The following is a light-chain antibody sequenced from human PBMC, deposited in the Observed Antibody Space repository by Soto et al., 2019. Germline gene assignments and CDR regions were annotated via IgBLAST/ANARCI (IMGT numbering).Light chain of an antibody. V-gene: IGKV3-20*01. J-gene: IGKJ5*01. CDR2: GAS. CDR3: QQYGSSPLIT. CDR1: QSVSID. Sequence: EIVLTQSPGTLSLSPGERATLSCRASQSVSIDLAWYQQTPGQAPRLLIYGASTRATGIPVRFSGSGSGTDFTLTISRLEPEDFAVYHCQQYGSSPLITFGQGTRLEIK.